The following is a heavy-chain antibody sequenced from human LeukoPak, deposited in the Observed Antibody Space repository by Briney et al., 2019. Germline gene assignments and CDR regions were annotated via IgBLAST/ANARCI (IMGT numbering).Heavy chain of an antibody. Sequence: ASVKVSCKASGGTFSSYAISWVRQAPGQGLEWMGGIIPIFGTANYAQKFQGRVTITADESTSTVFMELRNLNTDDTAVYYCARDPSNTSGRYLFFDYWGQGTLVTVSS. J-gene: IGHJ4*02. V-gene: IGHV1-69*13. D-gene: IGHD6-19*01. CDR1: GGTFSSYA. CDR2: IIPIFGTA. CDR3: ARDPSNTSGRYLFFDY.